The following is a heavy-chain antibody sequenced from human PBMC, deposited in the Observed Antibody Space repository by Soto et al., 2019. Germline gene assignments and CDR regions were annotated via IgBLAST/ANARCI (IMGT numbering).Heavy chain of an antibody. CDR3: ATSSVAVVSGSYYYYYYGMDV. CDR2: ISSSSSYI. V-gene: IGHV3-21*01. CDR1: GFTFSSYS. D-gene: IGHD2-15*01. Sequence: GGSLRLSCAASGFTFSSYSMNWVRQAPGKGLEWVSSISSSSSYIYYADSVKGRFTISRDNAKNSLYLQMNSLRAEDTAVYYCATSSVAVVSGSYYYYYYGMDVWGQGTTVTVSS. J-gene: IGHJ6*02.